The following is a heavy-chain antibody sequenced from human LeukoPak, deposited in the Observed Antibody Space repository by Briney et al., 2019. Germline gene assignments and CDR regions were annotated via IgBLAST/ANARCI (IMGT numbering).Heavy chain of an antibody. D-gene: IGHD2-2*01. CDR2: IRSKAYGGTT. Sequence: GGSLRLSCGVSGFTFSSYSMNWVRQAPGKGLEWVGFIRSKAYGGTTEYAASVKGRFTISRDDSKSIAYLQMNSLKTEDTAVYYCTRLLVPATFDYWGQGTLVTVSS. CDR1: GFTFSSYS. V-gene: IGHV3-49*04. J-gene: IGHJ4*02. CDR3: TRLLVPATFDY.